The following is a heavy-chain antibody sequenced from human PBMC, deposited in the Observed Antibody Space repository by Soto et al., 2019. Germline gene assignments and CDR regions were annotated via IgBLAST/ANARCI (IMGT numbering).Heavy chain of an antibody. Sequence: SETLSLTCTVSGGSISSYYWSWIRQPPGKGLEWIGYIYYSGSTNYNPSLKSRVTISVDTSKNQFSLKLSSVTAADTAVYYCARLEATMSIWYFDYWCQGTLVTVSS. J-gene: IGHJ4*02. CDR3: ARLEATMSIWYFDY. V-gene: IGHV4-59*01. CDR1: GGSISSYY. D-gene: IGHD5-12*01. CDR2: IYYSGST.